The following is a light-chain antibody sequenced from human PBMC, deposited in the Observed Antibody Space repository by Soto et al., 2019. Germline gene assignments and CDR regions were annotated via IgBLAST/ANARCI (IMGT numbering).Light chain of an antibody. V-gene: IGLV1-44*01. Sequence: QSVLTQPPSASGTPGQRVTISCSGSSSNIGSNTVNWYQHLPGTAPKLLIYSNNQRPSGVPDRFSGSKSGTSASRAISGLQSEDEAEYYCAAWDDSLNVVVFGGGTKVTVL. CDR1: SSNIGSNT. CDR2: SNN. CDR3: AAWDDSLNVVV. J-gene: IGLJ2*01.